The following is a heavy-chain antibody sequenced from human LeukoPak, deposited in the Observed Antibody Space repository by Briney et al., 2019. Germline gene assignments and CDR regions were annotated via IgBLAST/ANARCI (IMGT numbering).Heavy chain of an antibody. J-gene: IGHJ6*04. CDR2: LSWNSGAI. CDR3: AELGITMIGGV. CDR1: GFIFDDYA. V-gene: IGHV3-9*01. D-gene: IGHD3-10*02. Sequence: GGSLRLSCAASGFIFDDYAMHWVRQAPGKGLEWVSGLSWNSGAISYADSVKGRFTISRDNAKNSLYLQMNSLRAEDTAVYYCAELGITMIGGVWGKGTTVTISS.